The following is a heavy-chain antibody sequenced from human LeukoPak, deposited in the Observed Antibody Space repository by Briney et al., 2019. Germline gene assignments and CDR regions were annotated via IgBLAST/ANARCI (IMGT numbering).Heavy chain of an antibody. D-gene: IGHD3-3*01. CDR3: ARDRFWYDFWSGYYTGTLDY. Sequence: SQTLSLTCAISGDSVSSNSAAWNWIRQSPSRGLEWLGRTYYRSKWYNDYAVSVKSRITINPDTSKNQFSLQLNSVTPEDTAVYYCARDRFWYDFWSGYYTGTLDYWGQGTLVTVSS. J-gene: IGHJ4*02. V-gene: IGHV6-1*01. CDR2: TYYRSKWYN. CDR1: GDSVSSNSAA.